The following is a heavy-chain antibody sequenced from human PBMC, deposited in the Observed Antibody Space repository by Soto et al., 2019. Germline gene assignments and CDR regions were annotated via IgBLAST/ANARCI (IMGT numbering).Heavy chain of an antibody. V-gene: IGHV1-69*13. D-gene: IGHD6-13*01. CDR3: ASRAKIAAAGRLYYYYGMDV. J-gene: IGHJ6*02. CDR1: GGTFSIYA. Sequence: GASVKVSCKASGGTFSIYAISWVRQAPGQGLEWMGGIIPIFGTANYAQKFQGRVTITADESTSTAYMELSSLRSEDTAVYYCASRAKIAAAGRLYYYYGMDVWGQGTTVTVSS. CDR2: IIPIFGTA.